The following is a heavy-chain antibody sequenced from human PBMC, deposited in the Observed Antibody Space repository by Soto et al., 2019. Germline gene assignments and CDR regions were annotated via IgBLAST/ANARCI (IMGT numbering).Heavy chain of an antibody. V-gene: IGHV1-18*01. Sequence: GASVKVSCKASGYTFTSYGISWVRQAPGQGLEWMGWISAYNGNTNYAQKLQGRVTMTTDTSTSTAYMELRSLRSDDTAVYYCARDKDPSYSSSSGEAPSLYWGQGTLVTVSS. CDR3: ARDKDPSYSSSSGEAPSLY. CDR2: ISAYNGNT. CDR1: GYTFTSYG. J-gene: IGHJ4*02. D-gene: IGHD6-13*01.